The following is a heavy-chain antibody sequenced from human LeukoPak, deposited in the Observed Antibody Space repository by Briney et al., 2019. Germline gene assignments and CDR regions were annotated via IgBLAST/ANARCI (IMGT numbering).Heavy chain of an antibody. J-gene: IGHJ4*02. D-gene: IGHD6-13*01. CDR1: GFTFRNYG. Sequence: PGRSLRLSCAASGFTFRNYGMHWVRQAPGKGLEWVAVIWSDGSTKYYAESVQGRFTISRDTSKNRLYLQLNSLRVEDTAVFYCARDTGSSWYYFDHWGQGTLVTVSS. CDR2: IWSDGSTK. CDR3: ARDTGSSWYYFDH. V-gene: IGHV3-33*01.